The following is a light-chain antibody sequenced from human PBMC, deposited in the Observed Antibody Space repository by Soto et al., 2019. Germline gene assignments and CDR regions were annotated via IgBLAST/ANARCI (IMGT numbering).Light chain of an antibody. CDR2: DDN. CDR3: GSWDSSLSAYV. V-gene: IGLV1-51*01. Sequence: QSVLTQPPSVSAAPGQKVTISCSGSSSNIGGNSVSWYQQLPGTAPKLLIYDDNKXXSGNPDRFSGSKSGTSATPGITGFQTGDEADYYCGSWDSSLSAYVFGTGTKVTVL. CDR1: SSNIGGNS. J-gene: IGLJ1*01.